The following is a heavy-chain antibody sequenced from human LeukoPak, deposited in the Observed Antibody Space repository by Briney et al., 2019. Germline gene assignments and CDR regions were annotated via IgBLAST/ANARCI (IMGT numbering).Heavy chain of an antibody. CDR3: ARENWGSFDR. Sequence: KSGGSLRLSCAVSAITFRDYWMSWIRQAPGKGLEWVSCISTSGSTTYYADSVKGRFTISRDNAKSSLYLQMNSLRAEDTAVYYCARENWGSFDRWGQGTLVTVSS. J-gene: IGHJ4*02. CDR1: AITFRDYW. V-gene: IGHV3-11*01. D-gene: IGHD7-27*01. CDR2: ISTSGSTT.